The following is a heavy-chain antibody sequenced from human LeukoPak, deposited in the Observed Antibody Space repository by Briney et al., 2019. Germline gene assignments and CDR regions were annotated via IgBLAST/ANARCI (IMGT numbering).Heavy chain of an antibody. CDR2: ISYDGSNK. CDR1: GFTFGSYA. V-gene: IGHV3-30-3*01. J-gene: IGHJ5*02. Sequence: GRSLRLSCAASGFTFGSYAMHWVRQAPGKGLEWVAVISYDGSNKYYADSVKGRFTISRDNSKNTLYLQMNSLRAEDTAVYYCARDRGFGESQASWFDPWGQGTLVTVSS. CDR3: ARDRGFGESQASWFDP. D-gene: IGHD3-10*01.